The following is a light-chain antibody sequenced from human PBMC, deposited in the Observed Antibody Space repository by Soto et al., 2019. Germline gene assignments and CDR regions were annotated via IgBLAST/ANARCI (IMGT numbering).Light chain of an antibody. CDR3: HVWASSSAHHV. J-gene: IGLJ1*01. CDR2: DNS. Sequence: HWYQQKPGQAPMMVVCDNSARPSGIPERFSGSNSANTATLTISWVEAGDEADYYCHVWASSSAHHVCGTGTKVTVL. V-gene: IGLV3-21*02.